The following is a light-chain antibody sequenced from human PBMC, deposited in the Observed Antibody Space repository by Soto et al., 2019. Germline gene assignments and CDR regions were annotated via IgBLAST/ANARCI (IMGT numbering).Light chain of an antibody. CDR2: DVS. CDR1: SSDVGGYNY. J-gene: IGLJ1*01. V-gene: IGLV2-14*03. Sequence: QSALTQPASVSGSPGQSITISCTGTSSDVGGYNYVSWYQHHPGKAPKLLIYDVSNRPSGVSNRFSGSKSDNTASLTISGLQPEDEADYYSTSYTTSNTPQIVSGTGTKVTV. CDR3: TSYTTSNTPQIV.